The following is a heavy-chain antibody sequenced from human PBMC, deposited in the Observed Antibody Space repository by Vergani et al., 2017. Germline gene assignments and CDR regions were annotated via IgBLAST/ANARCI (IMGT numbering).Heavy chain of an antibody. CDR3: ARHDYGDYVSYYMDV. Sequence: QLQLQESGPGLVTPSETLSLTCTVSGGSISSSSYYWGWIRQPPGKGLEWIGSIYYSGSTYYNPSLKSRVTISVDTSKNQFSLKLSSVTAADTAVYYCARHDYGDYVSYYMDVWGKGTTVTVSS. CDR1: GGSISSSSYY. V-gene: IGHV4-39*01. CDR2: IYYSGST. J-gene: IGHJ6*03. D-gene: IGHD4-17*01.